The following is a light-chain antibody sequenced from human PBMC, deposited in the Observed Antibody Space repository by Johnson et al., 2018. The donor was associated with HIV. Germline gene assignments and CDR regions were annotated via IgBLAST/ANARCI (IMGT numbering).Light chain of an antibody. Sequence: QSVLTQPPSVSAAPGQKVTISCSGSSSNIGNNYVSWYQQLPGTSPKLLIYENKARPSGIPDLFSGSKSSTSATLAITGLQTGDEADYYCGTWDSSLYVFVFGSGTKVTVL. CDR3: GTWDSSLYVFV. CDR2: ENK. J-gene: IGLJ1*01. V-gene: IGLV1-51*01. CDR1: SSNIGNNY.